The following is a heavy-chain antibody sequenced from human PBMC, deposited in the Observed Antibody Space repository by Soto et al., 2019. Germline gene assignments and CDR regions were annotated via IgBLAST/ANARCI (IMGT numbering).Heavy chain of an antibody. V-gene: IGHV4-34*01. J-gene: IGHJ3*02. CDR2: MSHSGGT. CDR3: ARVERGTATTVVDAFDI. D-gene: IGHD1-1*01. Sequence: QVQLQQWGARLLKPSETLSLTCAVNGGSVNSGNYYWSWIRQPPGKGLEWIGEMSHSGGTHFNPSLKSRVTISVDTSKNQFSLKMSSVTAADTALYYCARVERGTATTVVDAFDIWGPGTMVTVSS. CDR1: GGSVNSGNYY.